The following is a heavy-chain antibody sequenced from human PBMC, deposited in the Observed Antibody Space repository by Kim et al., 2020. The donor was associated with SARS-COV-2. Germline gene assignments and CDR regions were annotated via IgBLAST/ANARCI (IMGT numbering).Heavy chain of an antibody. Sequence: SETLSLTCTVSGGSISSGGYYWSWIRQHPGKGLEWIGYIYYSGSTYYNPSLKSRVTISVDTSKNQFSLKLSSVTAADTAVYYCASAYCSSTSCYTPGLYYYGMDVWGQGTTVTVSS. CDR2: IYYSGST. CDR3: ASAYCSSTSCYTPGLYYYGMDV. CDR1: GGSISSGGYY. D-gene: IGHD2-2*02. V-gene: IGHV4-31*03. J-gene: IGHJ6*02.